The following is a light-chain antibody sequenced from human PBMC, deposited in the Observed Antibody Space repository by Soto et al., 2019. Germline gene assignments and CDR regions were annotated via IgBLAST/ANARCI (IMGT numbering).Light chain of an antibody. CDR2: HAS. CDR1: QSISSW. CDR3: QHYNSYSEA. Sequence: DIQMTQSPSILPASVGERVTTPCPAGQSISSWLAWYQQKPGTAPKVLIYHASNLQSGIPSRFSGSGSGTEFTLSISSLQPDDFATYYCQHYNSYSEAFGQGTKVEIK. J-gene: IGKJ1*01. V-gene: IGKV1-5*01.